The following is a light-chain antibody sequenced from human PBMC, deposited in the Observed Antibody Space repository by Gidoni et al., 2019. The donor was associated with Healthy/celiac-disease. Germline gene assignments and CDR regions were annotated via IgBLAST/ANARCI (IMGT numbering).Light chain of an antibody. Sequence: DIQMTHSPSSLSASVGYRVTITCRASQSISSYLHWYQQKPGKAPKLLVYAASSLQSGVPSRCSGSGAGTDFTLTISSLQQEDFATYYCQQSYSTRLTFGGGTKVEIK. CDR1: QSISSY. V-gene: IGKV1-39*01. CDR3: QQSYSTRLT. J-gene: IGKJ4*01. CDR2: AAS.